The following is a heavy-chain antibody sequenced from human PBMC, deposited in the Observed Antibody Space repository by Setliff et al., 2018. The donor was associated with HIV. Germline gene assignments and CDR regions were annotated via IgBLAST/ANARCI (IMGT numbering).Heavy chain of an antibody. Sequence: SLRLSCAASGLAVGANYMSWVRQAPGKGLECVSIFYSGGSTYYSDSVKGRFTISRDKSKNSLYLQMNSLRAEDTAVYYCARDLWNYGIDSWGQGTLVTVS. J-gene: IGHJ5*01. D-gene: IGHD1-7*01. V-gene: IGHV3-53*01. CDR3: ARDLWNYGIDS. CDR2: FYSGGST. CDR1: GLAVGANY.